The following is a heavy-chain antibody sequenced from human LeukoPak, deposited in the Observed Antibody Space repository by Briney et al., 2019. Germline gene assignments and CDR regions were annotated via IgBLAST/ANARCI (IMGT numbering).Heavy chain of an antibody. CDR1: GFTSIAYA. CDR3: STHPTSGF. V-gene: IGHV3-15*01. CDR2: IKSRADGGTT. J-gene: IGHJ4*02. Sequence: GGSLGLSCVGSGFTSIAYALTWARQAPGKGLEWVGRIKSRADGGTTDYATPVKDRFTISRDDSENTAFLQMNSLKTEDTAIYYCSTHPTSGFWGQGTLVTVSS. D-gene: IGHD2-15*01.